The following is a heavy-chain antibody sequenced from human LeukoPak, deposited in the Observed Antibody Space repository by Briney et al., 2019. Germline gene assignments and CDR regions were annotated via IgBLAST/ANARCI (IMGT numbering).Heavy chain of an antibody. J-gene: IGHJ4*02. D-gene: IGHD3-3*01. V-gene: IGHV4-30-2*01. Sequence: SETLSLTCTVSGGSISSGGYYWSWIRQPPGKGLEWIGYIYHSGSTYYNPSLKSRVTISVDRSKNQFSLKLSSVTAADTAVYYCARGRNYDFWSGYYTGGYFDYWGQGTLVTVSS. CDR1: GGSISSGGYY. CDR2: IYHSGST. CDR3: ARGRNYDFWSGYYTGGYFDY.